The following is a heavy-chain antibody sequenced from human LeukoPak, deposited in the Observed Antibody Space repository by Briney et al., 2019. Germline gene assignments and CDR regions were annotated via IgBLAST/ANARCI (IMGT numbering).Heavy chain of an antibody. D-gene: IGHD2-2*01. V-gene: IGHV3-21*01. Sequence: GGSLRLSCAASGFTFSSYSMNWVRQAPGKGLEWVSSISSSSSYIYYADSVKGRFTISRDNAKNSLYLQMNSLRAEDTAVYYCARGDIVVVPATTDYWGQGTLVTVSS. CDR2: ISSSSSYI. J-gene: IGHJ4*02. CDR1: GFTFSSYS. CDR3: ARGDIVVVPATTDY.